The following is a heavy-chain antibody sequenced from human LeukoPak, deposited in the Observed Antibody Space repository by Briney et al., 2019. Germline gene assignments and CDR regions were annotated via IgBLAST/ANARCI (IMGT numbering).Heavy chain of an antibody. D-gene: IGHD3-16*01. CDR3: ARVLGPYRARYYYGMDV. V-gene: IGHV1-69*02. J-gene: IGHJ6*02. Sequence: SVKVSCKASGGTFSSYTISWVRQAPGQGLEWMGRIIPILGIANYAQKFQGRVTITADKSTSTAYMELSSLRSEDTAVYYCARVLGPYRARYYYGMDVWGQGTTVTVSS. CDR1: GGTFSSYT. CDR2: IIPILGIA.